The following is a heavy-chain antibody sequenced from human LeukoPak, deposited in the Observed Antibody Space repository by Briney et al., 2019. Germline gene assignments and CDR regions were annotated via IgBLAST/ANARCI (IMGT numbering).Heavy chain of an antibody. D-gene: IGHD3-10*01. Sequence: AASVKVSCKASGYTFTGYYMHWMRQAPGQGLEWMGWINPNSGGTNYAQKFQGRVTMTRDTSISTAYMELSRLRSDDTAVYYCARDFRLWFGELRDSFDPWGQGTLVTVSP. CDR1: GYTFTGYY. CDR3: ARDFRLWFGELRDSFDP. CDR2: INPNSGGT. J-gene: IGHJ5*02. V-gene: IGHV1-2*02.